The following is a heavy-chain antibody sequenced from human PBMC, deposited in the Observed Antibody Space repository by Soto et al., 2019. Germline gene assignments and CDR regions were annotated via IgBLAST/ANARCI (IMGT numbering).Heavy chain of an antibody. CDR1: GGSISSSSYY. V-gene: IGHV4-39*01. CDR2: IYYSGST. D-gene: IGHD3-22*01. CDR3: ARHRYYYDSSGYYGPNYFDY. Sequence: QLQLQESGPGLVKPSETLSLTCTVSGGSISSSSYYWGWIRQPPGKGLEWIGSIYYSGSTYYNPSLKSRVTISVDTSKNQFSLKLSSVTAADTAVYYCARHRYYYDSSGYYGPNYFDYWGQGNLVTVSS. J-gene: IGHJ4*02.